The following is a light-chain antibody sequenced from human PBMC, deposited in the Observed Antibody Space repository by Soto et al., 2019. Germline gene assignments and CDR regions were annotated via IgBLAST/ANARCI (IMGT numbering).Light chain of an antibody. CDR1: QSISSSF. J-gene: IGKJ1*01. Sequence: EIVLTQSPGILSLSPGQSASLSCGASQSISSSFLAWYQQKPGQAPRLLIYGASSRATGIPDRFSGTGSETDFTLTISRLEPEDFAVYYCQHFGNSLWTFGQGAKVDIK. CDR3: QHFGNSLWT. V-gene: IGKV3-20*01. CDR2: GAS.